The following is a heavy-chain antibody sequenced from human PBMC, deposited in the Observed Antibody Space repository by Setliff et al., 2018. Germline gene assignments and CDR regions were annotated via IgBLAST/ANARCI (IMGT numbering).Heavy chain of an antibody. CDR1: GSSLSSGSFY. J-gene: IGHJ6*02. Sequence: SETLSLTCTVSGSSLSSGSFYWSWIRQSAGKGLEWIGRIYTSGATTSSPSLKSRVSISADTSKNLFSLRLKSVTAADTAVYYCAKEYVVNSFVSNSHQHYGLDVWGQGTTVTVSS. D-gene: IGHD2-21*01. V-gene: IGHV4-61*02. CDR3: AKEYVVNSFVSNSHQHYGLDV. CDR2: IYTSGAT.